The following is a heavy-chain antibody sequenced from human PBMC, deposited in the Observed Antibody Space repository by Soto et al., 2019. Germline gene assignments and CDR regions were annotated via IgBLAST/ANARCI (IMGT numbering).Heavy chain of an antibody. D-gene: IGHD3-10*01. CDR2: IIPILGIA. CDR3: ARDRPLGKRPYMDV. CDR1: GGTFSSYT. Sequence: SVKVSCKASGGTFSSYTISWVRQAPGQGLEWMGRIIPILGIANYAQKFQGRVTITADKSTSTAYMELSSLRSEDTAVYHCARDRPLGKRPYMDVWGKGTTVTVSS. J-gene: IGHJ6*03. V-gene: IGHV1-69*04.